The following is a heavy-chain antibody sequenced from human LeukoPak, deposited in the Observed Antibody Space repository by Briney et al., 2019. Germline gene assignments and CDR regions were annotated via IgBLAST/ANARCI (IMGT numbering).Heavy chain of an antibody. Sequence: GGSLRLSCAASGFTFRNHGMNWVRQAPGKGLEWVSGISPSGGGTFYADSVKGRFTISRDDSKNTLSLQMNSLRVEDTALYYCAQDIAWGAFEHWGQGTLVTVSS. CDR1: GFTFRNHG. D-gene: IGHD7-27*01. CDR3: AQDIAWGAFEH. V-gene: IGHV3-23*01. J-gene: IGHJ4*02. CDR2: ISPSGGGT.